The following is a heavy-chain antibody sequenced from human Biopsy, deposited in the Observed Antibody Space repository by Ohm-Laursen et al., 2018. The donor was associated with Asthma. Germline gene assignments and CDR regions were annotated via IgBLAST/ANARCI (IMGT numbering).Heavy chain of an antibody. Sequence: TLSLTCTVSGGSINIGDYYWSWIRQHPVKVLEWIGHIYYSGSTYYNPSLMSRVSISLDTSKNQFSLSLTSVTAADTAVYYCARTTYGHDGFDPWGQGTLVTVSS. J-gene: IGHJ5*02. D-gene: IGHD4-17*01. V-gene: IGHV4-31*03. CDR3: ARTTYGHDGFDP. CDR1: GGSINIGDYY. CDR2: IYYSGST.